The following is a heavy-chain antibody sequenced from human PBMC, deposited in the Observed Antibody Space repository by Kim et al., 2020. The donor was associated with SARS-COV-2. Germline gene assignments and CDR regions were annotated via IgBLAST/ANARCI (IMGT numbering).Heavy chain of an antibody. J-gene: IGHJ6*02. CDR3: AKAIYCGADCYSYGLDV. D-gene: IGHD2-21*01. Sequence: GGSLRLSCGASGFTFETYAMTWVRPVAGKGLQWVSSIVGSGGSTFYADSVEGRFTISRDNFNKKMYLEMSSLRADDTATYYCAKAIYCGADCYSYGLDVWGQGTTVTVSS. V-gene: IGHV3-23*01. CDR1: GFTFETYA. CDR2: IVGSGGST.